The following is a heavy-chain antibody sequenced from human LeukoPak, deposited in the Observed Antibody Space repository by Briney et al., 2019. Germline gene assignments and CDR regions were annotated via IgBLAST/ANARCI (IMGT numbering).Heavy chain of an antibody. D-gene: IGHD6-13*01. V-gene: IGHV3-48*02. J-gene: IGHJ4*02. CDR1: GFTFSSYT. CDR2: ISSSSTTI. Sequence: PGGSLRLSCAASGFTFSSYTMNWVRQAPGKGLEWVSYISSSSTTIYYADSVKGRFTISRDNAKNSLYLQMNSLRDEDTAVYYCARDPTAAGKEYYFDYWGQGTLVTVSS. CDR3: ARDPTAAGKEYYFDY.